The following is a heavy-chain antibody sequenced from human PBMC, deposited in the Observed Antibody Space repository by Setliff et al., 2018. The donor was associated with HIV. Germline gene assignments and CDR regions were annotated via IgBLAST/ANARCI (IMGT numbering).Heavy chain of an antibody. CDR1: GGSISTGYYY. CDR3: VREFGIGGII. D-gene: IGHD2-15*01. Sequence: PSETLSLTCTVPGGSISTGYYYWGWIRQPAGKGLEWIGHIYTTGSTNYNPSLKSRATLSLDTSKNQFALTLNSVTAADTALYYCVREFGIGGIIWGQGTLVTVSS. CDR2: IYTTGST. J-gene: IGHJ4*02. V-gene: IGHV4-61*09.